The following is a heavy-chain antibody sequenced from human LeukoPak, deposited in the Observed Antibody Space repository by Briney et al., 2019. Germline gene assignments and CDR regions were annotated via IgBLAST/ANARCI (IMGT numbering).Heavy chain of an antibody. J-gene: IGHJ4*02. CDR3: AKSSYYDASGYYREYYFDS. Sequence: QPGGFLRLSCVPSGFSFSNYAMSWVRQAPGKGLEWVSSISGSGGSTHYVDSVKGRFTISRDKTKNTLYLQMNSLRAEDTAVYYCAKSSYYDASGYYREYYFDSWGQGTLVTVSS. CDR2: ISGSGGST. V-gene: IGHV3-23*01. D-gene: IGHD3-22*01. CDR1: GFSFSNYA.